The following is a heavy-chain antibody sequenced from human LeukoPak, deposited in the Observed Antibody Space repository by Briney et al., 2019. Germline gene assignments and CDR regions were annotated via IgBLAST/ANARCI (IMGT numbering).Heavy chain of an antibody. V-gene: IGHV1-18*01. CDR3: ARDTSLAVAGPPYDY. Sequence: ASVKVSCKASGYTFTSYGISWVRQAPGQGLEWMGWISAYNGNTNYAQKLQGRVTMTTDTSTSTSYMELRSLRSDDTAVYYCARDTSLAVAGPPYDYWGQGTLVTVSS. D-gene: IGHD6-19*01. CDR1: GYTFTSYG. CDR2: ISAYNGNT. J-gene: IGHJ4*02.